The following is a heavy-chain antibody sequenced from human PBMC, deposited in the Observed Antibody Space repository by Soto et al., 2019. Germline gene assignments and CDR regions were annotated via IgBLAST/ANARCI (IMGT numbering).Heavy chain of an antibody. CDR3: ARGRSSVQDRRGIGYYGLDV. V-gene: IGHV4-34*01. CDR1: GGSFSGYY. CDR2: INDSGIT. D-gene: IGHD2-2*03. J-gene: IGHJ6*02. Sequence: QVQLQQWGAEVLKPSETQSLTCVVNGGSFSGYYWSWIRQSPGKGLEWIGEINDSGITDSNPSLESRVTISVDMSKNQFSLNLKSVTAADSAVYHCARGRSSVQDRRGIGYYGLDVWGQGTTVTVSS.